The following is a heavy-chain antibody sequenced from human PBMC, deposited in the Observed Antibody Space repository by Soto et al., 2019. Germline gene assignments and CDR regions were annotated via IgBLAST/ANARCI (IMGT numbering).Heavy chain of an antibody. Sequence: SETLSLTCTVSGGSISSYYWSWIRQHPGKGLEWIGYIYYSGSTNYNPSLKSRVTISVDTSKNQFSLNLSSVTAADTAVYYCATQYYYDSSTLVAFDIWGQGTVVTVSS. CDR1: GGSISSYY. J-gene: IGHJ3*02. CDR3: ATQYYYDSSTLVAFDI. D-gene: IGHD3-22*01. V-gene: IGHV4-59*08. CDR2: IYYSGST.